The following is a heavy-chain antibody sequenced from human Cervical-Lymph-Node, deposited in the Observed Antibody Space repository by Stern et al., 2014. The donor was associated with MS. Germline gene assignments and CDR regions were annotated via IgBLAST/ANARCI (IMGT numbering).Heavy chain of an antibody. CDR2: ITSDGGST. CDR1: GFTFRNYA. J-gene: IGHJ4*02. Sequence: EVQLLESGGGLVQPGGSLRLSCVGSGFTFRNYAMHWVRQAPGTGLEYVSAITSDGGSTYYAKFVKGRFTISRDNAKNTLYLQMGRLRGDDMAVYYCARGSRWGQGTLVTVS. CDR3: ARGSR. V-gene: IGHV3-64*01.